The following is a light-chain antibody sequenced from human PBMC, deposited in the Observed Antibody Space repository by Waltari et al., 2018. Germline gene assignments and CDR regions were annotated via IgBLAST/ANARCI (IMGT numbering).Light chain of an antibody. CDR2: GAS. Sequence: PGERATVSCRTSQSVSRALAWYQQKPGQAPRLLIYGASTRATGIPDRFSGSGSGTDFSLTISRLEADDFGVYYCQHYLRLPVTFGQGTTVEI. CDR1: QSVSRA. J-gene: IGKJ1*01. CDR3: QHYLRLPVT. V-gene: IGKV3-15*01.